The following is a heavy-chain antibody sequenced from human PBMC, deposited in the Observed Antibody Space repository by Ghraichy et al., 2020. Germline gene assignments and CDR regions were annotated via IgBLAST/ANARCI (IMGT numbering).Heavy chain of an antibody. V-gene: IGHV4-59*01. CDR1: GGSISSYY. D-gene: IGHD5-12*01. J-gene: IGHJ4*02. Sequence: SETLSLTCTVSGGSISSYYWSWIRQPPGKGLEWIGYIYYSGSTNYNPSLKSRVTISVDTSKNQFSLKLSSVTAADTAVYYCARDLGYEGYFDYWGQGTLVTVSS. CDR3: ARDLGYEGYFDY. CDR2: IYYSGST.